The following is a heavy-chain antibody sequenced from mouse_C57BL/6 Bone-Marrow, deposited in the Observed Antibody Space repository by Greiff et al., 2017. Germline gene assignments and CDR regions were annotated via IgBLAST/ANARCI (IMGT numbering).Heavy chain of an antibody. CDR2: IRNKANGYTT. V-gene: IGHV7-3*01. D-gene: IGHD1-2*01. J-gene: IGHJ2*01. CDR3: ASWETASYFDY. CDR1: GFTFTDYY. Sequence: EVHLVESGGGLVQPGGSLSLSCAASGFTFTDYYMSWVRQPPGKALEWLGFIRNKANGYTTEYSASVKGRFTISRDNSQSILYLQMNALRAEDSATYYCASWETASYFDYWGQGTTLTVSS.